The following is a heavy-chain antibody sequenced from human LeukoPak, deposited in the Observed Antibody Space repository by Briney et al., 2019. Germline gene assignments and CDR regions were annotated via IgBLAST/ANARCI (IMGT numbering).Heavy chain of an antibody. CDR3: AKDQGGYCSSFSCYSGDYGYFQH. CDR1: GFTFSSYS. V-gene: IGHV3-48*01. CDR2: ISSSSSTI. D-gene: IGHD2-2*03. Sequence: GGSLRLSCAASGFTFSSYSMNWVRQAPGKGLEWVSYISSSSSTIYYADSVKGRFTISRDNAKNSLYLQMNSLRAEDTAVYYCAKDQGGYCSSFSCYSGDYGYFQHWGQGTLVTVSS. J-gene: IGHJ1*01.